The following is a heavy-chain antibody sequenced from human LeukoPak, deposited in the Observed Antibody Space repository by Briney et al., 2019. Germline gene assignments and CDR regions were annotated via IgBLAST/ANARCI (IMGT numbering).Heavy chain of an antibody. V-gene: IGHV4-31*03. Sequence: SETLSLTCTVSGGSISSGGYYWSWIRQHPGKGLEWIGYIYYSGSTYYNPSLKSRVTISVDTSKNQFSLKLSSVTAADTAVYYCARGPSHDYGDYLFDYWGQGILVTVSS. CDR3: ARGPSHDYGDYLFDY. CDR2: IYYSGST. CDR1: GGSISSGGYY. J-gene: IGHJ4*02. D-gene: IGHD4-17*01.